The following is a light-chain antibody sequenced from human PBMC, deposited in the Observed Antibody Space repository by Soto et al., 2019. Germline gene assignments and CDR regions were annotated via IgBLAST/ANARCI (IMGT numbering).Light chain of an antibody. Sequence: DIQMTQSPSSLSESVGDRVTITCKASQGITSYLNWYQHKPGKAPKLLIYDASILEAGVPPRFSGSGSGTDFTLTISSLQPEDVATYYCQHCDYLPIFGPGTTVDFK. CDR3: QHCDYLPI. CDR1: QGITSY. J-gene: IGKJ3*01. V-gene: IGKV1-33*01. CDR2: DAS.